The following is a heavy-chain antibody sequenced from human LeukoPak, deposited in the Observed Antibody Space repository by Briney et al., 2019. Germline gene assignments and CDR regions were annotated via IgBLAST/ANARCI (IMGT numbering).Heavy chain of an antibody. CDR2: ISNRGTTI. CDR1: GFTFSDYF. V-gene: IGHV3-11*01. J-gene: IGHJ6*03. CDR3: GEAKEDYSGSGTYEQYYSFYRDV. Sequence: GGSLRLSCAASGFTFSDYFMSWIRQAPGKGLEWVSYISNRGTTIYYAASVKGRFTVSRDNAKNSLYLHMNSLRAEDTAVYYFGEAKEDYSGSGTYEQYYSFYRDVWAKGPRFTVPS. D-gene: IGHD5-12*01.